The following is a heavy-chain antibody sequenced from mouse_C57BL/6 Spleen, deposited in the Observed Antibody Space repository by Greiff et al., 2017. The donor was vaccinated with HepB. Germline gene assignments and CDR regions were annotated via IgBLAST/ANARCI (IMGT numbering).Heavy chain of an antibody. V-gene: IGHV14-3*01. CDR3: AISRGLLNYSGSSVAMDY. D-gene: IGHD1-1*01. CDR2: IDPANGNT. Sequence: VQLQQSVAELVRPGASVKLSCTASGFNIKNTYMHWVKQRPEQGLEWIGRIDPANGNTKYAPKFQGKATITADTSSNTAYLPLSSLTSEDTAIYYWAISRGLLNYSGSSVAMDYWGQGTSVTVSS. J-gene: IGHJ4*01. CDR1: GFNIKNTY.